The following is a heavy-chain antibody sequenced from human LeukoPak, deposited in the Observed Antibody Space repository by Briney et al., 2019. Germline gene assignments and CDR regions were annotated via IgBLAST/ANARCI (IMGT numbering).Heavy chain of an antibody. D-gene: IGHD3-9*01. CDR3: ARGSISYDILTGYYGRIYFDY. J-gene: IGHJ4*02. CDR1: GGSISSYY. Sequence: SETLSLTCTVSGGSISSYYWSWIRQPPGKGLEWIGEINHSGSTNYNPSLKSRVTISVDTSKNQFSLKLSSVTAADTAVYYCARGSISYDILTGYYGRIYFDYWGQGTLVTVSS. CDR2: INHSGST. V-gene: IGHV4-34*01.